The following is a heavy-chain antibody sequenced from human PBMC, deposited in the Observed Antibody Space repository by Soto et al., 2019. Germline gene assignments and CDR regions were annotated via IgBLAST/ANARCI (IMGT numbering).Heavy chain of an antibody. CDR1: GGSFSGYY. J-gene: IGHJ6*02. CDR3: ARGRGSGTPFGYYYYGMDV. D-gene: IGHD1-1*01. V-gene: IGHV4-34*01. Sequence: SETLSRSCGDYGGSFSGYYCSWIRQPPGEGLEWIGEINHSGSTNYNPSLKSRVTISVDTSKNQFSLKLSSVTAADTAVYYCARGRGSGTPFGYYYYGMDVWGQGTTVTVSS. CDR2: INHSGST.